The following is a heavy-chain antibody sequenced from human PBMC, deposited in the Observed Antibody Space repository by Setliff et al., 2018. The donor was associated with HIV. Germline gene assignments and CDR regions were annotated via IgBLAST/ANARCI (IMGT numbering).Heavy chain of an antibody. J-gene: IGHJ4*02. V-gene: IGHV3-21*05. Sequence: GGSLRLSCAASGFSVSSYEMNWVRQDPGKGLEWVSYISGSSAYIYYADSVKGRFTISRGNAKNSLYLQMNSLRAEDSAVYYCARDLCAGITASLYYWGQGTLVTVSS. CDR2: ISGSSAYI. D-gene: IGHD6-13*01. CDR1: GFSVSSYE. CDR3: ARDLCAGITASLYY.